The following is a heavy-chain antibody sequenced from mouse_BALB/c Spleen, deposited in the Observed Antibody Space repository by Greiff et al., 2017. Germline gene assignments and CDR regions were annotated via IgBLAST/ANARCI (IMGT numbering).Heavy chain of an antibody. CDR1: GYTFTDYN. J-gene: IGHJ4*01. CDR3: ARLTLADAMDY. Sequence: VQLKQSGPELVKPGASVKISCKASGYTFTDYNMHWVKQSPGKSLEWIGYIYPYNGGTDYNQKFKSKATLTVDNSSSTAYMQLRSLTSEDSAVYYCARLTLADAMDYWGQGTSVTVSS. V-gene: IGHV1S29*02. CDR2: IYPYNGGT.